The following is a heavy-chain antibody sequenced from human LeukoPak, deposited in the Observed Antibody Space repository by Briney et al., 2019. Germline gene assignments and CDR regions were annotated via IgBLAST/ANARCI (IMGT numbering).Heavy chain of an antibody. J-gene: IGHJ5*02. CDR2: ISSNGDST. Sequence: GGSLRLSCAASGFTFSSYAMHGVRQAPGKGLEYVSSISSNGDSTYYANSVKGRFTISRDNSKNTLYLQMGSLRAEDMAVYYCARSSAATGPNWFDPWGQGTLVTVSS. CDR3: ARSSAATGPNWFDP. D-gene: IGHD6-13*01. V-gene: IGHV3-64*01. CDR1: GFTFSSYA.